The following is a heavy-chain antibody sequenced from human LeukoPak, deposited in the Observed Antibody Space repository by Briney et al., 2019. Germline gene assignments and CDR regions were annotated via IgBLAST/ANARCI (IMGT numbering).Heavy chain of an antibody. CDR1: GLTFSSFW. CDR3: ARVLHRRNYDSSVYYGY. V-gene: IGHV3-74*01. CDR2: MSADGTYT. D-gene: IGHD3-22*01. Sequence: PGGSLRLSCAASGLTFSSFWMHWVRQAPGKGLVWVSRMSADGTYTTYADSVKGRFTISRDNAKNSLYLQMNSLRAEDTAVYYCARVLHRRNYDSSVYYGYWGQGTLVTVSS. J-gene: IGHJ4*02.